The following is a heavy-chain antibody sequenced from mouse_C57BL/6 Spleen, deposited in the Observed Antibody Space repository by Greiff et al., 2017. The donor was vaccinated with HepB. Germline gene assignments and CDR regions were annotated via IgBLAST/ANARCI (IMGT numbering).Heavy chain of an antibody. Sequence: VQVVESGAELVKPGASVKISCKASGYAFSSYWMNWVKQRPRKGLEWIGQIYPGDGDTNYNGKFKGKATLTADKSSSTAYMQLSSLTSEDSAVYFCARWAYGSIYAMDYWGQGTSVTVSS. CDR2: IYPGDGDT. CDR1: GYAFSSYW. V-gene: IGHV1-80*01. J-gene: IGHJ4*01. CDR3: ARWAYGSIYAMDY. D-gene: IGHD1-1*01.